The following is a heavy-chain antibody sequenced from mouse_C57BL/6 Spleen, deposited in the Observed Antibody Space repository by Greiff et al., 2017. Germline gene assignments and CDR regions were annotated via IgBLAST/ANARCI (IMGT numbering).Heavy chain of an antibody. CDR2: IWSGGST. J-gene: IGHJ4*01. Sequence: VQLQQSGPGLVQPSQSLSITCTVSGFSFTSYGVPWVRQSPGTGLEWLGVIWSGGSTDYNAAFISRLSISKDNSKSQIFFKMNSLQADDTTIYYCARTPFCYGSSHAMDYWGQGTSVTVSS. D-gene: IGHD1-1*01. V-gene: IGHV2-2*01. CDR1: GFSFTSYG. CDR3: ARTPFCYGSSHAMDY.